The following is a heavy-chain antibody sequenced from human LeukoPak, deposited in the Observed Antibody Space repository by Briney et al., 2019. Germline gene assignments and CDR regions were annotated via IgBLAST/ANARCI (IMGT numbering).Heavy chain of an antibody. CDR2: ISGSGGST. CDR1: GFTFSSYA. CDR3: AREYYYDSSPSDAFDI. Sequence: TGGSLRLSCAASGFTFSSYAMSWVHQTPGKGLEWVSGISGSGGSTNYADSVKGRFTISRDNSKNTLYLQMNSLRAEDTAVFYCAREYYYDSSPSDAFDIWGQGTMVTVSS. D-gene: IGHD3-22*01. V-gene: IGHV3-23*01. J-gene: IGHJ3*02.